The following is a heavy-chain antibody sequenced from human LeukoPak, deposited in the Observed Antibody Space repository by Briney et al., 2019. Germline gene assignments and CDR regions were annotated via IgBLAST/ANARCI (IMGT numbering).Heavy chain of an antibody. CDR2: IKQDGSEK. V-gene: IGHV3-7*01. D-gene: IGHD3-10*01. CDR1: GFTFSSYW. J-gene: IGHJ4*02. Sequence: GGSLRLSCAASGFTFSSYWMSWVRQAPGKGLEWVANIKQDGSEKYYVDSVKGRFTISRDNAKNSLYLQMNSLRAEDTAVYYCARQGSGQLATLDYWGQGTLVTVSS. CDR3: ARQGSGQLATLDY.